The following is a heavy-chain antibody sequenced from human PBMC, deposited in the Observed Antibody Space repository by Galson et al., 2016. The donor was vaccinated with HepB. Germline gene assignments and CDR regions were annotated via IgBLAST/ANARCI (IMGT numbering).Heavy chain of an antibody. CDR1: TFMFSSYT. CDR2: ISATGGNT. CDR3: ARDGRGAYSSSDWFDS. Sequence: SLRLSCAASTFMFSSYTMHWVRQAPGKGLEWVSAISATGGNTHYAEPVKGRFTISRDNSGNTLYLEMTTLRAEGTAVYYCARDGRGAYSSSDWFDSWGQGTLVTVSS. D-gene: IGHD3-10*01. J-gene: IGHJ5*01. V-gene: IGHV3-23*01.